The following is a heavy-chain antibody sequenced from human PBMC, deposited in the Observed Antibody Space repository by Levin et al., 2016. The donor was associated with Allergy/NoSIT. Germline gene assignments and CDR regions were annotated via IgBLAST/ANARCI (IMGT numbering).Heavy chain of an antibody. CDR2: ISYDGSNK. CDR1: GFTFSSYA. CDR3: ARDSMVRGVMAAY. D-gene: IGHD3-10*01. J-gene: IGHJ4*02. Sequence: GGSLRLSCAASGFTFSSYAMHWVRQAPGKGLEWVAVISYDGSNKYYADSVKGRFTISRDNSKNTLYLQMNSLRAEDTAVYYCARDSMVRGVMAAYWGQGTLVTVSS. V-gene: IGHV3-30*04.